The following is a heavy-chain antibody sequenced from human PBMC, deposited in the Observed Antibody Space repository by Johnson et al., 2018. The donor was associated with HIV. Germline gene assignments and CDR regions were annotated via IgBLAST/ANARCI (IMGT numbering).Heavy chain of an antibody. V-gene: IGHV3-30*18. CDR3: ANRRGIGDGTTGSLDI. J-gene: IGHJ3*02. CDR2: ISYDGSNK. D-gene: IGHD1-1*01. Sequence: QVLLVESGGGVVQPGRSLRLSCVASGFTFSSYGMHWVRQAPGKGLEWVAVISYDGSNKYYADSVKGRFTISRDNSKNTLFLQMNSLRPEDTAVYYCANRRGIGDGTTGSLDIWGQGTMVTVSS. CDR1: GFTFSSYG.